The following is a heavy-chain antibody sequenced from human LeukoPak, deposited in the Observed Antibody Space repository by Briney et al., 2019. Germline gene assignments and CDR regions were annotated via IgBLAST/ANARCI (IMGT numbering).Heavy chain of an antibody. V-gene: IGHV3-15*01. D-gene: IGHD6-19*01. CDR3: TTSYSSGWYYMRKRIAAVP. Sequence: PGGSLRLSCAASGFTFSNAWMSWVRQAPGKGLEWVGRIKSKTDGGTTDYAAPVKGRFTISRDDSKNTLHLQMNSLKTEDTAVYYCTTSYSSGWYYMRKRIAAVPWGQGTLVTVSS. CDR1: GFTFSNAW. J-gene: IGHJ4*02. CDR2: IKSKTDGGTT.